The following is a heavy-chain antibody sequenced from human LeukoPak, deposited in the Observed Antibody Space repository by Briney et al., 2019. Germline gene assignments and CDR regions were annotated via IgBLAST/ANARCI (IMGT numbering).Heavy chain of an antibody. Sequence: GESLKISCKGSGYSFTGYWIGWVRQMPGKGLEWMGIIYPGDSDTRYSPSFQGQVTISADKSISTAYLQWSSLKASDTAMYYCARQGYSYGYDYYYYMDVWGKGTTVTVSS. J-gene: IGHJ6*03. CDR1: GYSFTGYW. CDR3: ARQGYSYGYDYYYYMDV. V-gene: IGHV5-51*01. CDR2: IYPGDSDT. D-gene: IGHD5-18*01.